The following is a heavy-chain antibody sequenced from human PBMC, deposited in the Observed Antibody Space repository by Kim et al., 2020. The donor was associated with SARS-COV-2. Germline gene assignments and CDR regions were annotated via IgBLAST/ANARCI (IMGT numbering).Heavy chain of an antibody. CDR2: IKSKTDGGTT. D-gene: IGHD1-7*01. CDR3: TTVITGTTAAFDI. Sequence: GGSLRLSCAASGFTFSNAWMSWVRQAPGKGLEWVGRIKSKTDGGTTDYAAPVKGRFTISRDDSKNTLYLQMNSLKTEDTAVYYCTTVITGTTAAFDIWGQGTMVTVSS. J-gene: IGHJ3*02. CDR1: GFTFSNAW. V-gene: IGHV3-15*01.